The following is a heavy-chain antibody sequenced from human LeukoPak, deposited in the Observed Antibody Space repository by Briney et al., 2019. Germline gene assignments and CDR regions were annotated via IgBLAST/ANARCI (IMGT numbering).Heavy chain of an antibody. D-gene: IGHD6-19*01. CDR3: AREKATETGSGWSTFDY. J-gene: IGHJ4*02. Sequence: PLGGPRLSPAPPLVTPCSFNTKGGSHAPRGRVGRGSYIWSSGSTIYYADSVKGRFTISRDNAKNSLYLQMNSLRAEDTAVYYCAREKATETGSGWSTFDYWGQGTLVTVSS. CDR1: LVTPCSFN. V-gene: IGHV3-48*01. CDR2: IWSSGSTI.